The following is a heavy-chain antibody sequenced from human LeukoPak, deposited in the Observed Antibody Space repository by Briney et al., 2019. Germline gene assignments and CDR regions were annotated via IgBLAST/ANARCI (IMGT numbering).Heavy chain of an antibody. Sequence: PSETLSLTCAVYGGSFSDYYWSWIRKPPGKGLEWIGQISHSGITNYNPSLKSRVTMSVDTSMNQFSLKLSSVTAADTAVYFCARVLRYTFGFADYWGQGALVTVSS. V-gene: IGHV4-34*01. CDR2: ISHSGIT. CDR1: GGSFSDYY. D-gene: IGHD5-18*01. J-gene: IGHJ4*02. CDR3: ARVLRYTFGFADY.